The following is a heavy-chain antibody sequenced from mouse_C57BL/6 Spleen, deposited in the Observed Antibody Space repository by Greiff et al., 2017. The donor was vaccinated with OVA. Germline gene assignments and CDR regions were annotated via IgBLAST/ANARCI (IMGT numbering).Heavy chain of an antibody. V-gene: IGHV1-82*01. D-gene: IGHD2-1*01. CDR2: IYPGDGDT. J-gene: IGHJ3*01. CDR3: ASFYYGNYY. Sequence: QVHVKQSGPELVKPGASVKISCKASGYAFSSSWMNWVKQRPGKGLEWIGRIYPGDGDTNYNGKFKGKATLTADKSSSTAYMQLSSLTSEDSAVYFCASFYYGNYYWGQGTLVTVSA. CDR1: GYAFSSSW.